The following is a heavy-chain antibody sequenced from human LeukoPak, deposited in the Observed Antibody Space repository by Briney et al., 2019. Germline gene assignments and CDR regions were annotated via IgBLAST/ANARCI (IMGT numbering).Heavy chain of an antibody. Sequence: ASVKVSCKASGYTFTSYGISWARQAPGQGLEWMGWISAYNGNTNYAQKLQGRVTMTTDTSTSTAYMELRSLRSDDTAVYYCARGYDQLLLVAFDIWGQGTMVTVSS. CDR2: ISAYNGNT. V-gene: IGHV1-18*04. CDR3: ARGYDQLLLVAFDI. D-gene: IGHD2-2*01. J-gene: IGHJ3*02. CDR1: GYTFTSYG.